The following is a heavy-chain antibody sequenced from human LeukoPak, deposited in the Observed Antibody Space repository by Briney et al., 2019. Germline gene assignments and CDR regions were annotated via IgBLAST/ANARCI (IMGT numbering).Heavy chain of an antibody. CDR1: GFTFSTYA. J-gene: IGHJ4*02. Sequence: GGSLRLSCAASGFTFSTYAMSWVRQAPGKGLEWVSAISGSGGSTYYADSVKGRFTISRDNSKNTLYLQMNSLRAEDTGVYYCAKGSGFWSGYPLPDFDYWGQGTLVTVSS. V-gene: IGHV3-23*01. D-gene: IGHD3-3*01. CDR2: ISGSGGST. CDR3: AKGSGFWSGYPLPDFDY.